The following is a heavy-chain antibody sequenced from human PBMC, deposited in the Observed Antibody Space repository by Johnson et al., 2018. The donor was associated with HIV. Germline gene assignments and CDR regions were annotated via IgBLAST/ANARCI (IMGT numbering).Heavy chain of an antibody. CDR1: GFTFITYA. Sequence: VQLVESGGGLVQPGGSLRLSCAASGFTFITYAMSWVRQAPGKGLEWVSSVSGSGASTYYADSVKGRFTISRDNSKKTLYLQMHSLRAEDTAVYYCAKWGLAPRGGSAFDIWGQGTMVT. CDR2: VSGSGAST. D-gene: IGHD6-6*01. CDR3: AKWGLAPRGGSAFDI. J-gene: IGHJ3*02. V-gene: IGHV3-23*04.